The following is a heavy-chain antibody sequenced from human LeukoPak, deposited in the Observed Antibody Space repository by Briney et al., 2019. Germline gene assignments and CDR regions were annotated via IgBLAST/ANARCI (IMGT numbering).Heavy chain of an antibody. Sequence: PGGSLRLSCAASGFTFNNYWMTWVRQAPGMGLEWVANIKQDGSEKYYVDSVKGRFTISRDIAKNSLYLQMNSLRAEGTAVYYCARDRPQQWLVRGQRGYYYYMDVWGKGTTVTISS. V-gene: IGHV3-7*01. CDR1: GFTFNNYW. CDR3: ARDRPQQWLVRGQRGYYYYMDV. J-gene: IGHJ6*03. D-gene: IGHD6-19*01. CDR2: IKQDGSEK.